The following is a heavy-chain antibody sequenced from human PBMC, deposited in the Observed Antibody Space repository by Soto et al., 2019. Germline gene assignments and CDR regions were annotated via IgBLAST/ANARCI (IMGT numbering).Heavy chain of an antibody. CDR3: ARLHNSGYHTHFYFGMDV. V-gene: IGHV1-18*01. Sequence: QAHLEQSGIEVKKPGASVKVTCKASGYTFHTFGISWVRQAPGQGLEWMGWISTYNDNTNYAQKFRGRVAMATDMSPSTASMELGSLKPDDTAVYYCARLHNSGYHTHFYFGMDVWGQGTTVIVSS. D-gene: IGHD3-22*01. CDR2: ISTYNDNT. CDR1: GYTFHTFG. J-gene: IGHJ6*02.